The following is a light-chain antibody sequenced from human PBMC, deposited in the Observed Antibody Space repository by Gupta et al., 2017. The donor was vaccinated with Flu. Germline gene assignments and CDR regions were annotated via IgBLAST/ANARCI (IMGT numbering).Light chain of an antibody. CDR3: NSRDSSGNWV. V-gene: IGLV3-19*01. Sequence: SSELTQDPAVSVALGQTVRITCQGDSLRSYYASWYQQKPGQAPVLVIYGKNNRPSGIPDRFSGSSSGNTASLTITGAQAEEEADYYCNSRDSSGNWVFGGGTKLTVL. J-gene: IGLJ3*02. CDR1: SLRSYY. CDR2: GKN.